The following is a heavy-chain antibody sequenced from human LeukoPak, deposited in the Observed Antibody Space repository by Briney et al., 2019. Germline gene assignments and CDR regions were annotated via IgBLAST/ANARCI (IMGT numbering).Heavy chain of an antibody. Sequence: GESLRLSCAASGFTFKKYWMNWVRQVPGKGLECLAHIKEDGSETYYADSVKGRFTISRDNPKNLLFLQINSLRVEDTAVYYCARETPRRGETRDGYPWGQGTLVTVSS. J-gene: IGHJ5*02. CDR1: GFTFKKYW. CDR2: IKEDGSET. CDR3: ARETPRRGETRDGYP. V-gene: IGHV3-7*01. D-gene: IGHD5-24*01.